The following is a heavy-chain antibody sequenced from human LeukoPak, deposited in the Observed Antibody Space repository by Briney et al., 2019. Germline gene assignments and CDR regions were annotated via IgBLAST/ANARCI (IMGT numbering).Heavy chain of an antibody. CDR2: VFHSGST. D-gene: IGHD3-3*02. J-gene: IGHJ4*02. Sequence: SETLSLTCAVSGASMSSGGFSWSWIRQPPGKGLEWIGFVFHSGSTHYNPSLKSRVTMSIDTSKNLFSLNLISVTAADTALYYCARQSFSGDFDYWGQGTLVTVSS. CDR3: ARQSFSGDFDY. CDR1: GASMSSGGFS. V-gene: IGHV4-30-2*01.